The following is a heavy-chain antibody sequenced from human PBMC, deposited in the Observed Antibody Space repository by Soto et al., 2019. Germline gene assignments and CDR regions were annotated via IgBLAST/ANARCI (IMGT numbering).Heavy chain of an antibody. D-gene: IGHD3-3*01. CDR1: GVSISSGGYS. V-gene: IGHV4-30-2*01. CDR3: AGANDDFCRALDY. CDR2: MYNSGST. Sequence: QLQLQESGSGLVKPSQTLSLTCAVSGVSISSGGYSWSWIRQPPGKGLEWIGYMYNSGSTYYNPSLKSRATISVDRSKNQFSLNLSSVTAADTAIYYCAGANDDFCRALDYWCQGTVVTVSS. J-gene: IGHJ4*02.